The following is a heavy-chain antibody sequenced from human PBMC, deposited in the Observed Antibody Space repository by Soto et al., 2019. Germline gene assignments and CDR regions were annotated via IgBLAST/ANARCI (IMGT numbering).Heavy chain of an antibody. J-gene: IGHJ5*02. CDR1: AFPFSSYG. CDR2: IWYDGSNK. V-gene: IGHV3-33*08. CDR3: ARDRLDTAIVSWFDP. Sequence: GESQSLSCPASAFPFSSYGMHWIRQAPGKGLEWVAVIWYDGSNKYYADSVKGRFTISRDNSKNTLYLQMNSLRAEDTAVDDCARDRLDTAIVSWFDPWGQGTLVTV. D-gene: IGHD5-18*01.